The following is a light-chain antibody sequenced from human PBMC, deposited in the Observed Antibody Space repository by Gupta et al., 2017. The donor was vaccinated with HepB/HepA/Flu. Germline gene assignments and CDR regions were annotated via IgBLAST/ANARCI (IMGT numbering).Light chain of an antibody. CDR2: QDS. V-gene: IGLV3-1*01. J-gene: IGLJ2*01. CDR1: KLGDKY. Sequence: SYELTQPPSASVSPGQTASITCSGDKLGDKYACWYQQKPGQSPVLVIYQDSKRPSGIPERFSGSNSGNTATLTISGTQAMDEAYYYCQAWDSSTVVFGGGTKLTVL. CDR3: QAWDSSTVV.